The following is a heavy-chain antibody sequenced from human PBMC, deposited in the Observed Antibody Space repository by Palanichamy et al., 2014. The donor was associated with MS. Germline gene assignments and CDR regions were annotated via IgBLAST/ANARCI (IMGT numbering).Heavy chain of an antibody. D-gene: IGHD3-22*01. CDR3: AREYYDSTGYSGASVDF. CDR1: GFSFSTYW. CDR2: IRHDGSEK. V-gene: IGHV3-7*01. J-gene: IGHJ4*02. Sequence: EVQLVESGGGLVQPGGSLRLSCAASGFSFSTYWMTWVRQAPGKGLEWVANIRHDGSEKYSVDSVKGRFTISRDNAKNSLYLQMNSLRAEDTAVYYCAREYYDSTGYSGASVDFWGQGTLVTVSS.